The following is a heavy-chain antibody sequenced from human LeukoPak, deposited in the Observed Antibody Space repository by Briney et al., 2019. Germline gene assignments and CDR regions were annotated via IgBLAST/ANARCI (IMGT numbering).Heavy chain of an antibody. CDR1: GFTFDDYG. CDR2: INWNGGST. V-gene: IGHV3-20*04. CDR3: ARDRMAYYDSSGITAYDAFDI. Sequence: PGGSLRLSCAASGFTFDDYGMSWVRQAPGKGLEWVSGINWNGGSTGYADSVKGRFTISRDNAKNSLYLQMNSLRADDTALYYCARDRMAYYDSSGITAYDAFDIWGQGTMVTVSS. J-gene: IGHJ3*02. D-gene: IGHD3-22*01.